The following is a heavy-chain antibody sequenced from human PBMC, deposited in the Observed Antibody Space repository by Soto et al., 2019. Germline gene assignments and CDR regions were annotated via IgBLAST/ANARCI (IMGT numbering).Heavy chain of an antibody. Sequence: ASVKVSCKASGYTFTGYYMHWVRQAPGQGLEWMGWINPNSGGTNYAQKFQGWVTMTRDTSISTAYMELSRLRSDDTAVYYCARGAIVVVPAAIDLDYWGQGTLVTVSS. V-gene: IGHV1-2*04. CDR1: GYTFTGYY. D-gene: IGHD2-2*02. J-gene: IGHJ4*02. CDR3: ARGAIVVVPAAIDLDY. CDR2: INPNSGGT.